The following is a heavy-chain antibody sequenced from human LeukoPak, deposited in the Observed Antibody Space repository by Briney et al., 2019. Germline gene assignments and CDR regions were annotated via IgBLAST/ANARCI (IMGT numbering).Heavy chain of an antibody. CDR1: GFTFSSYG. D-gene: IGHD1-7*01. V-gene: IGHV3-30*03. J-gene: IGHJ4*02. CDR2: ISYDGSNK. Sequence: PGRSLRLSCAASGFTFSSYGMHWVRQAPGKGLEWVAVISYDGSNKYYADSVKGRFTISRDNSKNTLYLQMNSLRAEDTAVYYCARDRGDWNYGILDYWGQGTLVTVSS. CDR3: ARDRGDWNYGILDY.